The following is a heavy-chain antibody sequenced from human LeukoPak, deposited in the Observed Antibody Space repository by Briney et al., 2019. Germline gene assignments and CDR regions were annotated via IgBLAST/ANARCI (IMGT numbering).Heavy chain of an antibody. CDR3: ERDKAPVRYFDWSPYNWFDP. D-gene: IGHD3-9*01. CDR2: ISAYNGNT. Sequence: WASVKVSCKASGYTFTSYGISWVRQAPGQGLEWMGWISAYNGNTNYAQKLQGRVTMTTDTSTSTAYMELRSLRSDDTAAYYCERDKAPVRYFDWSPYNWFDPWGQGTLVTVSS. V-gene: IGHV1-18*01. J-gene: IGHJ5*02. CDR1: GYTFTSYG.